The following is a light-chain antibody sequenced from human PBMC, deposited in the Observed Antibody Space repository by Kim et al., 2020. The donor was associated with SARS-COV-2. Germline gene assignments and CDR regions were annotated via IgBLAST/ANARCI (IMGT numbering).Light chain of an antibody. Sequence: VSPGERATSACRASQSVCSNLAWYPQKPGQAPRLLIYGASTRATGTPARFSGSGSGTEFTLTISSLQSEDFAVYYCQQYNNWPPYTFGQGTKLEI. CDR3: QQYNNWPPYT. CDR1: QSVCSN. CDR2: GAS. V-gene: IGKV3-15*01. J-gene: IGKJ2*01.